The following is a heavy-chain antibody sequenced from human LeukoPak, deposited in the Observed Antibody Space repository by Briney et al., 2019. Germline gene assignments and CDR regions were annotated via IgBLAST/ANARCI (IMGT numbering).Heavy chain of an antibody. CDR1: GGSISSYY. V-gene: IGHV4-4*07. CDR2: THTSGSS. Sequence: SETLSLTCSVSGGSISSYYWSWIRQPAGKGLEWIGRTHTSGSSNYNPSLKSRVTMSVDTSKEQFSLKLSSVAAADTAVYYCAREERGGYSSSPRRGSFDIWGQGTMVIVSS. CDR3: AREERGGYSSSPRRGSFDI. D-gene: IGHD6-13*01. J-gene: IGHJ3*02.